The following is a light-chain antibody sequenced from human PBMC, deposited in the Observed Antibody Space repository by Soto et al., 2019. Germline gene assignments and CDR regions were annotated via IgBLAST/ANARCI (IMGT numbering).Light chain of an antibody. Sequence: EIVLTQSPATLSLSPGERATLSCRASQSVSSSLAWYQQKPGQAPRLLIYDASNRATCIPARFSGSGSGTDFTLTISSLEPEDFAVYYCQQRSNWPHTFGQGTKLEIK. CDR1: QSVSSS. J-gene: IGKJ2*01. V-gene: IGKV3-11*01. CDR2: DAS. CDR3: QQRSNWPHT.